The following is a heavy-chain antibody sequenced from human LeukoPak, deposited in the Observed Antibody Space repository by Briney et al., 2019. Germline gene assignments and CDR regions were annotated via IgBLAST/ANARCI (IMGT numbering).Heavy chain of an antibody. J-gene: IGHJ4*02. D-gene: IGHD4-17*01. CDR1: AGSVSSGSYY. CDR3: ARVPISTTARGYFDY. CDR2: IYYSGST. Sequence: SETLSLTCTVSAGSVSSGSYYWSWIRQPPGKGLEWIGYIYYSGSTTYNPSLKSRVTMSVDTSKNKFALKLNSLTAADTAVYYCARVPISTTARGYFDYWGQGTLVTVSS. V-gene: IGHV4-61*01.